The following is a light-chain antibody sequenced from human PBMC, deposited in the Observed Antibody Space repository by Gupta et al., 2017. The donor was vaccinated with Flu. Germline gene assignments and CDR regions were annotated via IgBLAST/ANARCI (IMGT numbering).Light chain of an antibody. CDR3: QYSDASINVG. V-gene: IGLV6-57*03. J-gene: IGLJ2*01. Sequence: NFMLTQPHSVSESPGKTVTISCTRSGGDIASSYVQWYQQRPGSAPTIIIYEDNQRPSGVPVRCSGCIDSYSNSALLDISRLQTEDEADYYCQYSDASINVGFGGGTKLNVL. CDR2: EDN. CDR1: GGDIASSY.